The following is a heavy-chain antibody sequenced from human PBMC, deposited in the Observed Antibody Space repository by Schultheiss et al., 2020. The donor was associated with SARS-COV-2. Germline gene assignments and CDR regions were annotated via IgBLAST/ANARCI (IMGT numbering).Heavy chain of an antibody. CDR3: ARDNSWELSYFDY. CDR1: GGSISSSSYY. D-gene: IGHD3-10*01. Sequence: SETLSLTCTVSGGSISSSSYYWGWIRQPPGKGLEWIGYIYHSGSTYYNPSLKSRVTISVDRSKNQFSLKLSSVTAADTAVYYCARDNSWELSYFDYWGQGTLVTVSS. V-gene: IGHV4-39*07. J-gene: IGHJ4*02. CDR2: IYHSGST.